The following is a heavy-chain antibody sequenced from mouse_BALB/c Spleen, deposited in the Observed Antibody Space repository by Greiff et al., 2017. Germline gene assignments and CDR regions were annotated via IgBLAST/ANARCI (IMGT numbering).Heavy chain of an antibody. D-gene: IGHD2-4*01. CDR2: ISSGGST. CDR1: GFTFSSYA. J-gene: IGHJ1*01. Sequence: DVMLVESGGGLVKPGGSLKLSCAASGFTFSSYAMSWVRQTPEKRLEWVASISSGGSTYYPDSVKGRFTISRDNARNILYLQMSSLRSEDTAMYYCARGRRVYYDYDWYFDVWGAGTTVTVSS. CDR3: ARGRRVYYDYDWYFDV. V-gene: IGHV5-6-5*01.